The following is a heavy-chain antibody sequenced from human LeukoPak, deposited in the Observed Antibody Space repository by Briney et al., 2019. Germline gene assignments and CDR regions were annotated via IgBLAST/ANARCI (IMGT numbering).Heavy chain of an antibody. D-gene: IGHD2-8*01. CDR2: IAVGSGNT. J-gene: IGHJ3*02. V-gene: IGHV1-58*02. Sequence: SVKVSCKASGFTLTSSSMQWVRQARGQRLEWIGWIAVGSGNTNYAQKFQERVTITRDMSASTAYMELISLRSEDTAVYYCAADDHSLLNKYGAFDIWGQGTMVTVSS. CDR3: AADDHSLLNKYGAFDI. CDR1: GFTLTSSS.